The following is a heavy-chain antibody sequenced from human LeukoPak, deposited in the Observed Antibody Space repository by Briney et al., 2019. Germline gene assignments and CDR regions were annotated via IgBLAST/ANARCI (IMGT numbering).Heavy chain of an antibody. CDR3: AKGYTVTGRFDY. CDR1: GFTFNSFG. V-gene: IGHV3-30*18. J-gene: IGHJ4*02. CDR2: ISFDGSNE. D-gene: IGHD4-17*01. Sequence: GGSLRLSCAASGFTFNSFGIHWVRQAPGKGLEWVAVISFDGSNEYYADSVKGRFTISRDNSKNTLYLQMNSLRAEDTAVYYCAKGYTVTGRFDYWGQGTLVTVSS.